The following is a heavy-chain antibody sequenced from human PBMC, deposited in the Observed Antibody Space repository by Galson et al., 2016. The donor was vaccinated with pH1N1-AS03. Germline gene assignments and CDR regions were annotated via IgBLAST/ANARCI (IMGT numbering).Heavy chain of an antibody. CDR3: ARAYCINGGCYSPAHYYGLDV. D-gene: IGHD2-15*01. CDR1: GDTSSSYA. Sequence: SVKVSCKASGDTSSSYAISWVRQAPGQGLEWMGRIIPIVGEIKYAQKFRGRVTIIADESTSTVSMAVSSLTSEDTAIYYCARAYCINGGCYSPAHYYGLDVWGQGTAVTVSS. J-gene: IGHJ6*02. CDR2: IIPIVGEI. V-gene: IGHV1-69*11.